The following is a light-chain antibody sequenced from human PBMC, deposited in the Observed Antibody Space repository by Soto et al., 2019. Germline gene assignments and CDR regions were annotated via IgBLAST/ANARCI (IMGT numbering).Light chain of an antibody. V-gene: IGLV2-18*02. J-gene: IGLJ1*01. CDR3: SSYTSSSPYV. CDR2: DVS. Sequence: QSVLTQPPSVSGSPGQSVTISCTGTSSDVGSYNGVSWYQQPPGTAPKLMIYDVSNRPSGVPDRFSGSKSGNTASLTISGLQAEDEGEYYCSSYTSSSPYVFRTRTKVTVL. CDR1: SSDVGSYNG.